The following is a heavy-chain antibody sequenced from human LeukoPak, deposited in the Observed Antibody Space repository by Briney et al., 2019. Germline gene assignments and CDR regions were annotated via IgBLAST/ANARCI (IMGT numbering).Heavy chain of an antibody. J-gene: IGHJ6*03. CDR2: IYYSGST. Sequence: PSETLSLTCTVSGGSISSGGYYWSWIRQHPGKGLEWIGYIYYSGSTYYNPSLKSRVTISVDTSKNQFSLKLSSVTAADTAVYYCARGTMVRGAMGSYYYYMDVWGKGTTVTVSS. V-gene: IGHV4-31*03. CDR3: ARGTMVRGAMGSYYYYMDV. CDR1: GGSISSGGYY. D-gene: IGHD3-10*01.